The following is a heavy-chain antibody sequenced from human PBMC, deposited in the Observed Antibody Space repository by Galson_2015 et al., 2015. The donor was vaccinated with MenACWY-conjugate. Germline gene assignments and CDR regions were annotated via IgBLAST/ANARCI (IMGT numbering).Heavy chain of an antibody. CDR1: GFTFSRYW. V-gene: IGHV3-74*01. Sequence: SLRLSCAASGFTFSRYWMHWVRQSPGKGLVWVSRINSDGSAADYADSVKGRFTISRDIAKNTLYLQMNSLRAEDTAVYYCATYCSSPSCYANGAYWGQGTLVTVSS. J-gene: IGHJ4*02. CDR3: ATYCSSPSCYANGAY. CDR2: INSDGSAA. D-gene: IGHD2-2*01.